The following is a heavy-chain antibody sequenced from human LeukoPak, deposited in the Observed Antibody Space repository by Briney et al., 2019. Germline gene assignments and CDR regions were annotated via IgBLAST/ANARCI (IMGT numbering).Heavy chain of an antibody. V-gene: IGHV1-69*04. CDR3: ARSDGAAAVDY. Sequence: SVKVSCKASGGTFSSYAISWVRQAPRQGREWMGRIIPILGIANYAQKFQGRVTITADKSTSTAYMELSSLRSEDTAVYYCARSDGAAAVDYWGQGTLVTVSS. J-gene: IGHJ4*02. D-gene: IGHD6-13*01. CDR1: GGTFSSYA. CDR2: IIPILGIA.